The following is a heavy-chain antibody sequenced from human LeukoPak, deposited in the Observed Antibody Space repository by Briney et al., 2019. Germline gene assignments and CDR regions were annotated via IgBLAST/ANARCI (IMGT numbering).Heavy chain of an antibody. CDR3: AKPTSNTMIVVSDAFDI. D-gene: IGHD3-22*01. CDR1: GFTFSSYA. CDR2: ISGSGGST. V-gene: IGHV3-23*01. Sequence: GGSLRLSCAASGFTFSSYAMSWVRQAPGKGLEWVSAISGSGGSTYYADSVKGRFTISRDNSKNTLYLQMNSLRAEDTAVYYCAKPTSNTMIVVSDAFDIWGQGTMVTVSS. J-gene: IGHJ3*02.